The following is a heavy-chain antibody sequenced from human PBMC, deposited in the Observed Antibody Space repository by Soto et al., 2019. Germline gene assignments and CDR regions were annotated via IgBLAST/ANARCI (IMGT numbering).Heavy chain of an antibody. CDR3: ARDREAAAGTSAVSDP. CDR1: GGTFSSYA. D-gene: IGHD6-13*01. Sequence: QVQLVQSGAEVKKPGSSVKVSGKASGGTFSSYAISWVRQAPGQGLEWMGGIIPIFGTANYAQKFQGRVTSTADESTREADVELSSLRSEDTAVDYCARDREAAAGTSAVSDPWGQGTLVTVSS. CDR2: IIPIFGTA. J-gene: IGHJ5*02. V-gene: IGHV1-69*12.